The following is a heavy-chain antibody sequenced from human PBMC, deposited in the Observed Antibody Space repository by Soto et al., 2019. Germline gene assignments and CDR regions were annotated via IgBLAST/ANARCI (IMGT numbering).Heavy chain of an antibody. D-gene: IGHD2-21*02. V-gene: IGHV2-5*02. CDR1: GFSLSTSRVG. CDR2: IYWDDDK. J-gene: IGHJ1*01. CDR3: AHSPWGGDCYSPVTGFQH. Sequence: SGPTLVNPTQTLRLTCNFSGFSLSTSRVGVGWVRQPPGKALEWLAVIYWDDDKRYRPSLKSRLTITKDTSKNQVVFKMTNMDPVDTATYYCAHSPWGGDCYSPVTGFQHWGQGTPVTVSS.